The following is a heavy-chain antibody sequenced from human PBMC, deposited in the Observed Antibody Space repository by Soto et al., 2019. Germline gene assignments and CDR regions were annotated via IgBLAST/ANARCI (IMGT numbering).Heavy chain of an antibody. CDR1: GHSISSHF. CDR3: AGLHCIGGSCYLDP. Sequence: QVQLQESGPGLLKPSETLSLTCTVTGHSISSHFWSWIRQPPGKGLEWIGYIYYSGSTDYNPSLKSRVTISVDTSKNQVSLRPSSVTSADAAVYSCAGLHCIGGSCYLDPWGQGTLVAVSS. D-gene: IGHD2-15*01. CDR2: IYYSGST. V-gene: IGHV4-59*11. J-gene: IGHJ5*02.